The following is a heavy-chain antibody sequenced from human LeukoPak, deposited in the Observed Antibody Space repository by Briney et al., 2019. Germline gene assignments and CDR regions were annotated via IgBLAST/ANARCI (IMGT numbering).Heavy chain of an antibody. D-gene: IGHD5-12*01. CDR3: VRDEDLYSPTWYLFED. Sequence: GGSLRLSCAASGFTFSSYAMTWVRQAPGKGLEWVSGITSSGASAYYAASVKGRFTVSRDNSENMLYLQINNLSAEDTGTYYCVRDEDLYSPTWYLFEDWGQGTQVTVSS. CDR1: GFTFSSYA. CDR2: ITSSGASA. V-gene: IGHV3-23*01. J-gene: IGHJ4*02.